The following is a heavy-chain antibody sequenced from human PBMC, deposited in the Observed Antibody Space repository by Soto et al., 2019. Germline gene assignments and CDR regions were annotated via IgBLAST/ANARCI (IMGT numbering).Heavy chain of an antibody. CDR2: IYYSGST. V-gene: IGHV4-59*01. CDR3: ARVGYTRQFDY. D-gene: IGHD5-12*01. Sequence: PSETLSLTCTVSGGSISSYYWSWIRQPPGKGLEWIGYIYYSGSTNYNPSLKSRVTISVDTSKNQFSLKLSSVTAADTAVYYCARVGYTRQFDYWGQGTLVTGSS. CDR1: GGSISSYY. J-gene: IGHJ4*02.